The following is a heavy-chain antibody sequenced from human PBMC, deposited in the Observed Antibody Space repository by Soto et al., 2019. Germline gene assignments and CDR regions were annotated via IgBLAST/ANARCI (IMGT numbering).Heavy chain of an antibody. CDR3: AKVDVSTAGSFDS. J-gene: IGHJ4*02. CDR1: VFTSSIHG. Sequence: GGSLRLSGLAFVFTSSIHGLIWVRHATGKGLAWVSKSNPIGESTSYADSVKGRFTLSRDSSKNTVYLQMNSLSVGDAAVYLCAKVDVSTAGSFDSWGKGALFTVSS. D-gene: IGHD6-13*01. CDR2: SNPIGEST. V-gene: IGHV3-23*01.